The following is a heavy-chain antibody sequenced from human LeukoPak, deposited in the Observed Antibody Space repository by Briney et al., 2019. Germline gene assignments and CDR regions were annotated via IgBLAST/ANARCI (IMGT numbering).Heavy chain of an antibody. D-gene: IGHD6-13*01. CDR1: GGTFNNYA. CDR3: ARSYLVFNWFDP. Sequence: GASVKVSCKASGGTFNNYAISWLRQARGQGLEWMGGVIPVFATTNYIQTFQGRVTITTDESTNTVYMELRNLTSDDTAVYYCARSYLVFNWFDPWGQGTQVTVSS. J-gene: IGHJ5*02. V-gene: IGHV1-69*05. CDR2: VIPVFATT.